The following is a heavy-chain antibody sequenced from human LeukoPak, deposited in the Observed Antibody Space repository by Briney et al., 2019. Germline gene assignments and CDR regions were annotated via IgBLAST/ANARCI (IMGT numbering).Heavy chain of an antibody. CDR1: GFTFSSYS. CDR2: ISSSSSYI. CDR3: ARAVSSGSYYERAFDI. Sequence: PGGSLRLSCAASGFTFSSYSMNWVRQAPGKGLEWVSSISSSSSYIYYADSVKGRFTISRDNAKNSLYLQMNSLRAEDTAVYYCARAVSSGSYYERAFDIWGQGTMVTVSS. J-gene: IGHJ3*02. D-gene: IGHD1-26*01. V-gene: IGHV3-21*01.